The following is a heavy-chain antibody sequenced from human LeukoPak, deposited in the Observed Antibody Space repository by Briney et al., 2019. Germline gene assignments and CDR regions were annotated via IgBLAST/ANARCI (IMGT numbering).Heavy chain of an antibody. Sequence: GDLRLSCTASGFTFGDYAMSWFRQAPGKGLEWVGFIRSKAYGGTTEYAASVKGRFTISRDDSKSIAYLQMNSLKTEDTAVYYCTREGSSSWSNDAFDIWGQGTMVTVSS. D-gene: IGHD6-13*01. J-gene: IGHJ3*02. CDR3: TREGSSSWSNDAFDI. CDR1: GFTFGDYA. CDR2: IRSKAYGGTT. V-gene: IGHV3-49*03.